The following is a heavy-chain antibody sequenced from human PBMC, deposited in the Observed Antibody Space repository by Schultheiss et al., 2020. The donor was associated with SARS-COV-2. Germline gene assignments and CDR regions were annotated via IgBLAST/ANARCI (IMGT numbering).Heavy chain of an antibody. CDR3: ARDGPVLRFLEWLSPPSYYYYYGMDV. V-gene: IGHV3-30*04. CDR2: ISYDGSNK. CDR1: GFTFSSYA. D-gene: IGHD3-3*01. J-gene: IGHJ6*02. Sequence: GESLKISCAASGFTFSSYAMHWVRQAPGKGLEWVAVISYDGSNKYYADSVKGRFTISRDNSKNTLYLQMNSLRAEDTAVYYCARDGPVLRFLEWLSPPSYYYYYGMDVWGQGTTVTFSS.